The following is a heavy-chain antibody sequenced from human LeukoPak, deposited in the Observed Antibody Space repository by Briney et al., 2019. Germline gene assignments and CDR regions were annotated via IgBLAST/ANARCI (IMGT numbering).Heavy chain of an antibody. Sequence: ASVKVSCKTSGYTFTDYYLHWVRQAPGQGLEWVGWIHPNTGATNYAQKFQGRLTMTRDTSISTVYMELTRLRSDDTAVCYCARDMGRYSGYDYDYWGQGTLVTASS. CDR1: GYTFTDYY. CDR2: IHPNTGAT. J-gene: IGHJ4*02. D-gene: IGHD5-12*01. V-gene: IGHV1-2*02. CDR3: ARDMGRYSGYDYDY.